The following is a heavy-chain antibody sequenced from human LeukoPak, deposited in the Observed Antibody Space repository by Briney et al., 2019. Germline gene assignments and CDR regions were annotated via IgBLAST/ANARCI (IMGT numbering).Heavy chain of an antibody. D-gene: IGHD2-15*01. CDR3: ARTIDRYCSGGSCYWGS. V-gene: IGHV7-4-1*02. J-gene: IGHJ5*02. Sequence: GASVKVSCKASGYTFTSYAMNWVRQAPGQGLEWMGWINTNTGNPTYAQGFTGRFVFSLDTSVGTAYLQISSLKAEDTAVYYCARTIDRYCSGGSCYWGSWGQGTLVTVSS. CDR1: GYTFTSYA. CDR2: INTNTGNP.